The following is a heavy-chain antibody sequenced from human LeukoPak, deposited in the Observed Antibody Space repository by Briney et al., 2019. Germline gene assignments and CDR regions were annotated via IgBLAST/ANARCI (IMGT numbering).Heavy chain of an antibody. CDR1: GGSASSKSCY. Sequence: SETLSLTCTFSGGSASSKSCYWAWIRQPPGKGLEWIGSLYYTENTYYNPSLKNRVAISADTAKNQFFLKLTSVTAADTAVYYCARMSCDTLGCPTVYNWIDPWGQGTLVTVSS. D-gene: IGHD2-15*01. CDR3: ARMSCDTLGCPTVYNWIDP. V-gene: IGHV4-39*01. J-gene: IGHJ5*02. CDR2: LYYTENT.